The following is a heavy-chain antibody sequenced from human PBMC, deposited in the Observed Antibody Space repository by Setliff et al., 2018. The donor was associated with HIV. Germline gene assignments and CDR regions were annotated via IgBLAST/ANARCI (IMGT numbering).Heavy chain of an antibody. Sequence: GESLKISCAASGFIFSNYWMHWVRQAPGKGLVWVSRINSDGSSISYADSVKGRFTISRDNAKNTLYLQMNSLRGEDTAVYYCARHSDWYGNDAFDTWGQGTRVTVSS. J-gene: IGHJ3*02. D-gene: IGHD6-19*01. CDR3: ARHSDWYGNDAFDT. V-gene: IGHV3-74*01. CDR2: INSDGSSI. CDR1: GFIFSNYW.